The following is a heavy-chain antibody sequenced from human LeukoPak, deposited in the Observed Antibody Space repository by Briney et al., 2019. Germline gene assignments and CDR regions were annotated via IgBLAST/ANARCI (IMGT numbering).Heavy chain of an antibody. J-gene: IGHJ3*02. Sequence: ASVKVSCKASGYTFTGYYMHWVRQAPGQGLEWMGWINPDSGGTNYAQRFQGRVTMTRDTSISTSYMELSRLRSDDTAFYYCARAGVWDYNDSSGYHNGAFDIWGQGTMVTVSS. CDR3: ARAGVWDYNDSSGYHNGAFDI. D-gene: IGHD3-22*01. CDR2: INPDSGGT. CDR1: GYTFTGYY. V-gene: IGHV1-2*02.